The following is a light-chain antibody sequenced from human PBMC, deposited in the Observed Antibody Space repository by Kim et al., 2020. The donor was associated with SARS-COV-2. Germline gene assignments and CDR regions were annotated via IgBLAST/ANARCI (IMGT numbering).Light chain of an antibody. CDR2: EDD. V-gene: IGLV6-57*01. Sequence: GKTRTNYGSLSSGSSDENCEQWYQRRPGGFPTTVIYEDDQRPSGVSDRFSGSIDNSSNSASLTISGLRTEDEADYYCQSYNRDNVLFGGGTQLTVL. CDR3: QSYNRDNVL. J-gene: IGLJ2*01. CDR1: SGSSDENC.